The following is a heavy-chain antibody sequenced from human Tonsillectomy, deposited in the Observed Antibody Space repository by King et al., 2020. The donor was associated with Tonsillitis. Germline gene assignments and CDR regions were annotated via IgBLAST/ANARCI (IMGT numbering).Heavy chain of an antibody. CDR1: GFTFSSYD. J-gene: IGHJ5*02. D-gene: IGHD3-16*01. CDR3: ARGVGLGWFAP. CDR2: IGTAGDT. V-gene: IGHV3-13*01. Sequence: QLVQSGGGLVQPGGSLRLSCAASGFTFSSYDMHWVRQATGKGLEWVSAIGTAGDTYYPGSVKGRFTISRENAKNSLYLQMNSLRAGDTAVYYCARGVGLGWFAPWGQGTLVTVSS.